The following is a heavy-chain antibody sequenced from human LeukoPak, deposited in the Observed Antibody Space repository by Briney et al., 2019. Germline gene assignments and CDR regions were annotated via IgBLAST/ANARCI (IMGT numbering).Heavy chain of an antibody. V-gene: IGHV6-1*01. CDR2: IYYRSEWYN. CDR1: VCSGSSNSSD. CDR3: VRNYYDSQGYIGRAFDI. Sequence: SQTLSLTRASSVCSGSSNSSDWNWIRQSPSKGLEWLGRIYYRSEWYNSYAASERSSITINPDISKHQFSLQLTSVTPEATAVYYCVRNYYDSQGYIGRAFDIWGRGTMVTVSS. D-gene: IGHD3-22*01. J-gene: IGHJ3*02.